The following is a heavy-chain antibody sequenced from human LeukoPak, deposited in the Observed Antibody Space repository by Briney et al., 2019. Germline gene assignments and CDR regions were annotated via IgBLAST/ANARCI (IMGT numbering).Heavy chain of an antibody. CDR3: AKDSSSIWSSYYYYYMDV. V-gene: IGHV3-30*02. J-gene: IGHJ6*03. CDR1: GFTFSNYG. D-gene: IGHD6-13*01. Sequence: GGSLRLSCAASGFTFSNYGMHWVRQAPGKGLEWVAFIRYDASNENYADSVKGRFTISRDSSKNTLYLQMNSLRAEDTAVYYCAKDSSSIWSSYYYYYMDVWGKGTTVTVSS. CDR2: IRYDASNE.